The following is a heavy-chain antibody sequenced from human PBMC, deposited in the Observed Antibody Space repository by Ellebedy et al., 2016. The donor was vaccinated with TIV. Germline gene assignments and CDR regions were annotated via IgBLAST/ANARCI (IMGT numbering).Heavy chain of an antibody. D-gene: IGHD3-10*01. CDR2: ISSSSSYI. V-gene: IGHV3-21*01. Sequence: GESLKISXAASGFTFSSYGMHWVRQAPGKGLEWVSSISSSSSYIYYADSVKGRFTISRDNAKNSLYLQMNSLRAEDTAVYYCARDGRFGDHTKLRGWFDPWGQGTLVTVSS. CDR3: ARDGRFGDHTKLRGWFDP. CDR1: GFTFSSYG. J-gene: IGHJ5*02.